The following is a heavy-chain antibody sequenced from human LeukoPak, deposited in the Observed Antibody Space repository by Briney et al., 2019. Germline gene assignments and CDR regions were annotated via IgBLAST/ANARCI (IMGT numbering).Heavy chain of an antibody. D-gene: IGHD3-10*01. V-gene: IGHV4-34*01. Sequence: SETLSLTCAVYGGSFSGYYWSWIRQPPGKGLEWIGEINHSGSTNYNPSLKSRVTISVDTSKNQFSLKLSSVTAADTAVHYCARGGGPVDYWGQGTLVTVSS. J-gene: IGHJ4*02. CDR1: GGSFSGYY. CDR2: INHSGST. CDR3: ARGGGPVDY.